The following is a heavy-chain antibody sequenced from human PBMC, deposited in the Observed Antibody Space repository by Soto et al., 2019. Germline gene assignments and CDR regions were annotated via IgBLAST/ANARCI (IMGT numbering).Heavy chain of an antibody. J-gene: IGHJ2*01. Sequence: GGSLRLSCAASGFTFSSYAMHWVRQAPGKGLEWVAVISYDGSNKYYADSVKGRFTISRDNSKNTLYLQMNSLRAEDTAVYYCAKDRPYCSSTSCPPYWYFDLWGRGTLVTVSS. V-gene: IGHV3-30-3*01. CDR3: AKDRPYCSSTSCPPYWYFDL. CDR1: GFTFSSYA. D-gene: IGHD2-2*01. CDR2: ISYDGSNK.